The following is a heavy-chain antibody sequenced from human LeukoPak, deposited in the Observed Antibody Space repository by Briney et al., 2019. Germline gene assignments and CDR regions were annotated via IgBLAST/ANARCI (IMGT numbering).Heavy chain of an antibody. CDR1: GGSMSSDASY. CDR2: VYYSGKA. J-gene: IGHJ4*02. Sequence: SETLSLTCTVSGGSMSSDASYCAWIRQPPGKGLEWIGSVYYSGKAYSNPSLRSRVTMSVDTPKNQFSLKLSSVTAADTAVYYCARDPALDYGSGSYFDYWGQGTLVTVSS. CDR3: ARDPALDYGSGSYFDY. V-gene: IGHV4-39*07. D-gene: IGHD3-10*01.